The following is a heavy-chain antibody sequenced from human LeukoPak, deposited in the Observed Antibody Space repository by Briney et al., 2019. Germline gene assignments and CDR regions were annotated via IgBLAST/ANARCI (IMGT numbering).Heavy chain of an antibody. J-gene: IGHJ3*02. V-gene: IGHV4-34*01. CDR1: GGSFSDYY. CDR3: ARRRWRDAFDI. D-gene: IGHD5-24*01. Sequence: SETLSLTCAVYGGSFSDYYWSWIRQPPGKGLEWIGEINHSGSTNYNPSLKSRVTISVDTSKNQFSLKLSSVTAADTAVYYCARRRWRDAFDIWGQGTMVTVSS. CDR2: INHSGST.